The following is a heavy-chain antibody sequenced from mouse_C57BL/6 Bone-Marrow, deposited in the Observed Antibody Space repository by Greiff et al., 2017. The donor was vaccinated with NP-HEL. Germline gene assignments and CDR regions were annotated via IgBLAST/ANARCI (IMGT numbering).Heavy chain of an antibody. CDR3: ARSAFITTVVAD. V-gene: IGHV1-59*01. J-gene: IGHJ4*01. CDR2: IDPSDSYT. CDR1: GYTFTSYW. D-gene: IGHD1-1*01. Sequence: QVQLKQPGAELVRPGTSVKLSCKASGYTFTSYWMHWVKQRPGQGLEWIGVIDPSDSYTNYNQKFKGKATLTVDTSSSTAYMQLSSLTSEDSAVYYCARSAFITTVVADWGQGTSVTVSS.